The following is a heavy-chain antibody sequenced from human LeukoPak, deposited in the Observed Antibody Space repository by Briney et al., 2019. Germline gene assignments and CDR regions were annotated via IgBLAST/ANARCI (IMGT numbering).Heavy chain of an antibody. D-gene: IGHD2-15*01. CDR1: GFTFSSYA. CDR2: INHSGST. V-gene: IGHV4-34*01. J-gene: IGHJ6*04. Sequence: PGGSLRLSCAASGFTFSSYAMGWVRQPPGKGMEWVGEINHSGSTNYNPSLKSRVTISVDTSKNQFSLKLSSVTAADTAVYYCARAAPYCGYGMDVWGKGTTVTVSS. CDR3: ARAAPYCGYGMDV.